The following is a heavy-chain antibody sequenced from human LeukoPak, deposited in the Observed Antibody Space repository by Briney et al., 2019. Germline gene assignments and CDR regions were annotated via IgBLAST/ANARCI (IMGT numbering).Heavy chain of an antibody. J-gene: IGHJ4*02. CDR3: ARGLGLDYFDY. CDR2: IYYSGST. Sequence: PSETLSLTCTVSGGSISSSTFYWGWIRQPPGKGLEWIGSIYYSGSTYFNPSLKSRVTISLHTSKNQFSLKLSSVTVADTAFYYCARGLGLDYFDYWGQGTLVTVSS. V-gene: IGHV4-39*07. CDR1: GGSISSSTFY. D-gene: IGHD7-27*01.